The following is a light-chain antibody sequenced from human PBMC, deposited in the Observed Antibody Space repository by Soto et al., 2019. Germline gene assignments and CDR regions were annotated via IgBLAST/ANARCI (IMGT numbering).Light chain of an antibody. CDR2: GAS. CDR1: QSVSGTY. Sequence: DIVLTQSPGTLSLSPGERATLACRASQSVSGTYLAWYQQKPGQAPRVLIYGASSRAAGIPDRFSGSGSGTDFTLIISRLEPEDFAVYYSQLYGSSRRFTLGQGTKLEIK. CDR3: QLYGSSRRFT. J-gene: IGKJ2*01. V-gene: IGKV3-20*01.